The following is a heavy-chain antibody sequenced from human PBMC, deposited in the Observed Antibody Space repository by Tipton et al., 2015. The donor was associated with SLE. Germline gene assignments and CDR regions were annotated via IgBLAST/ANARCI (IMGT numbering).Heavy chain of an antibody. Sequence: TLSLTCTVSGGSISSGGYYWSWIRQHPGKGLEWIGYIYYSGSTYYNPSLKSRVTISVDKSKNQFSLKLSSVTAADTAVYYCARGPLASFDYWGQGTLVTVSS. CDR1: GGSISSGGYY. CDR3: ARGPLASFDY. J-gene: IGHJ4*02. V-gene: IGHV4-31*03. CDR2: IYYSGST.